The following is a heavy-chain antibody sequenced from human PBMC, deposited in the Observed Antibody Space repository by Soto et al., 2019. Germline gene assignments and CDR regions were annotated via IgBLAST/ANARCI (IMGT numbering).Heavy chain of an antibody. CDR1: DGSISSDGYY. Sequence: PSETLSLTCTVSDGSISSDGYYWSWIRQHPGKGLEWIGYIYYSGSTYYNPSLKSRVTISVDTSKNQLSLKLSSVTAADTAVYYCATGGGRFNYGMDVWGQGTTVTVSS. D-gene: IGHD3-10*01. CDR2: IYYSGST. V-gene: IGHV4-31*03. J-gene: IGHJ6*02. CDR3: ATGGGRFNYGMDV.